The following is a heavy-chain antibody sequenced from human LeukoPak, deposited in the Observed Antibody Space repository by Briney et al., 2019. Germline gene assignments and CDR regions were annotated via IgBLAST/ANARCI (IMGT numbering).Heavy chain of an antibody. J-gene: IGHJ4*02. CDR1: GFTFSSYS. CDR2: ISSSSSTI. Sequence: PGGSLRLSCAASGFTFSSYSMNWVRQAPGKGLEWVSYISSSSSTIYYADSVKGRFTISRDNAKNSLYLQMNSLRAEDTAVYYCARDRFVHYYDSSGYYYYFDYWGQGTLVTVSS. V-gene: IGHV3-48*04. D-gene: IGHD3-22*01. CDR3: ARDRFVHYYDSSGYYYYFDY.